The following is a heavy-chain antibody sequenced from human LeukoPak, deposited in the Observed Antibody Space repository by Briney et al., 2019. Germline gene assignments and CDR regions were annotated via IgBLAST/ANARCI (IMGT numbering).Heavy chain of an antibody. D-gene: IGHD2-2*01. CDR3: ARDRCSSTSCYSWVDAFDI. J-gene: IGHJ3*02. V-gene: IGHV3-66*01. CDR1: GFTVSSNY. CDR2: IYSGGST. Sequence: GGSLRLSCAASGFTVSSNYMSWVRQAPGKGLEWVSVIYSGGSTYYADSVKGRFTISRDNSKNTLYLQMNSLRAEDTAVCYCARDRCSSTSCYSWVDAFDIWGQGTMVTVSS.